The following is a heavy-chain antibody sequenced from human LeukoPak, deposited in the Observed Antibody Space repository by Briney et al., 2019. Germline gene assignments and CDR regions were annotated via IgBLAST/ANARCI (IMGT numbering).Heavy chain of an antibody. CDR1: GYTFTCCY. J-gene: IGHJ4*02. CDR3: AIIAVAGSLDY. V-gene: IGHV1-2*06. CDR2: INPNSGGT. D-gene: IGHD6-19*01. Sequence: GASVKVSCKASGYTFTCCYMHWVRQAPGQGLEWMGRINPNSGGTNYAQKFQGRVTMTRDTSISTAYMELSRLRSDDTAVYYCAIIAVAGSLDYWGQGTLVTVSS.